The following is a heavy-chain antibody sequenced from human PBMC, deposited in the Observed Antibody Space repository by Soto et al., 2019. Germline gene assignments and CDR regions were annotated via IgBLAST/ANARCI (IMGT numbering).Heavy chain of an antibody. CDR3: ARPPLPGYSIHFNS. D-gene: IGHD2-15*01. CDR1: GFSFTSHW. CDR2: IYPYDSDT. V-gene: IGHV5-51*01. J-gene: IGHJ4*02. Sequence: GESLKISCQASGFSFTSHWIGWVRQMPGRGLEWMGIIYPYDSDTRYSPSFQGQVTISADRSTGTAFLQWRSLKASDTALYYCARPPLPGYSIHFNSWGQGTLVTVSS.